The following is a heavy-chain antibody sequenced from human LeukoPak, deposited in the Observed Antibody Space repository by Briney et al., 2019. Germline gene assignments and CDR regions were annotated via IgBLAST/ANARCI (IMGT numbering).Heavy chain of an antibody. CDR1: GLTSSSYA. D-gene: IGHD5-18*01. CDR3: ASQYIEVNYYYHMDV. CDR2: INGSGVST. J-gene: IGHJ6*03. Sequence: GGSLRLSCAASGLTSSSYAMAWVRQAPGKGLEWVSTINGSGVSTYYGDSVKGRFTISRDNSKNTLYLQMNSLRVEDTAVYYCASQYIEVNYYYHMDVWGTGTTVIVSS. V-gene: IGHV3-23*01.